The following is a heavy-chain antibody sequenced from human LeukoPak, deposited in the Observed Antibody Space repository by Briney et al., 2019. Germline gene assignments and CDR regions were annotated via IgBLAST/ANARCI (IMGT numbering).Heavy chain of an antibody. D-gene: IGHD1-14*01. Sequence: AGGSLRLSCAASGFTVSSNYMSWVRQAPGKGLEWVAVISYDGSNKYYADSVKGRFTISRDNSKNTLYLQMNSLRAEDTAVYYCAKDNLYDAFDIWGQGTMVTVSS. CDR3: AKDNLYDAFDI. V-gene: IGHV3-30*18. CDR2: ISYDGSNK. J-gene: IGHJ3*02. CDR1: GFTVSSNY.